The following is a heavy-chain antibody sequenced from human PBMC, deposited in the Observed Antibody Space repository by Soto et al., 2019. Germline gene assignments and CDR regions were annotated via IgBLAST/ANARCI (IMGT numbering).Heavy chain of an antibody. CDR2: IDQSGST. J-gene: IGHJ4*02. V-gene: IGHV4-34*09. Sequence: SQTLSLTCAVDGGSISGYYWNWLRKNTGEGLEWIGKIDQSGSTNYNPSLKSRVTISVDTSRNQFSLKLSSVTAVDTAVYYCARGSYYYGSSGYYHYWGQGTLVTVSS. CDR1: GGSISGYY. CDR3: ARGSYYYGSSGYYHY. D-gene: IGHD3-22*01.